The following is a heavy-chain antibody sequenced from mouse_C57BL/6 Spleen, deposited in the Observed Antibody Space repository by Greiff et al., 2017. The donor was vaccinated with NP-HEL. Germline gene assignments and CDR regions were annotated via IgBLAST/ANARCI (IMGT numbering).Heavy chain of an antibody. Sequence: EVMLVESEGGLVQPGSSMKLSCTASGFTFSDYYMAWVRQVPEKGLEWVANINYDGSSTYYLDSLKSRFIISRDNAKNILYLQMSSLKSEDTATYYCVRVYDGYYGYWGQGTTLTVSS. CDR3: VRVYDGYYGY. D-gene: IGHD2-3*01. CDR2: INYDGSST. V-gene: IGHV5-16*01. J-gene: IGHJ2*01. CDR1: GFTFSDYY.